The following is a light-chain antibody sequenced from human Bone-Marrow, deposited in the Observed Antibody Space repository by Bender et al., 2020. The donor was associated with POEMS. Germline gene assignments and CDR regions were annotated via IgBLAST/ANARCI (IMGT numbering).Light chain of an antibody. CDR3: SSWDDSLSGWV. Sequence: QSVLTQPPSVSGAPGQTVIISCAGSRSSFGAVYDVHWYKLLPDTAPKLVIYGTYNRPSGVPDRFSGSKSGTSASLAISDIQSEDEGDYYCSSWDDSLSGWVFGGGTKLTVL. V-gene: IGLV1-40*01. CDR1: RSSFGAVYD. CDR2: GTY. J-gene: IGLJ3*02.